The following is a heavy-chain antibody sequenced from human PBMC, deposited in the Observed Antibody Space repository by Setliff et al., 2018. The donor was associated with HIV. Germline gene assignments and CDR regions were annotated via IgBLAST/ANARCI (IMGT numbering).Heavy chain of an antibody. CDR2: INNDTTTT. Sequence: PGGSLRLSCAASGFTFSRYWMHWVRQAPGQGLLWVSGINNDTTTTTYADSVKGRFSISRDNAKNTLYLQMNGLRGDDTAVYYCAMFSSSSGWGQGTLVTVS. J-gene: IGHJ4*02. CDR1: GFTFSRYW. CDR3: AMFSSSSG. V-gene: IGHV3-74*01. D-gene: IGHD6-6*01.